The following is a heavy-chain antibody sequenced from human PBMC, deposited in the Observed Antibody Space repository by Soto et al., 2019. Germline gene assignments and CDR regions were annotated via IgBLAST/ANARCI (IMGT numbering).Heavy chain of an antibody. CDR3: ASGRDTDIVHLYI. CDR2: ITPIFERP. Sequence: QVQLVQSGAEVNQPGSSVKVSCKASEGTFSTYTISWVRQAPGQGLEWMGGITPIFERPKYAHKCQVTVAITLDESTSTGYRERSSVRSESADVYYWASGRDTDIVHLYIWGHRTLVTVAA. D-gene: IGHD2-15*01. CDR1: EGTFSTYT. J-gene: IGHJ4*01. V-gene: IGHV1-69*01.